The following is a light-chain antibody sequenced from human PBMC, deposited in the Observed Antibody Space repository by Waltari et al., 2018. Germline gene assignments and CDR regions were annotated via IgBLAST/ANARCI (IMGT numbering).Light chain of an antibody. CDR2: KNN. V-gene: IGLV1-47*01. CDR1: SSSIGSNY. CDR3: ATWDDSLSGPI. J-gene: IGLJ2*01. Sequence: QSQLTQPPSASGTPGQRVTISCSGSSSSIGSNYVSWYQQLRGSTPRLLIYKNNGRPSGVPDRFSGSKSGTSASLAISGLRSEDEAYYYCATWDDSLSGPIFGGGTKLTVL.